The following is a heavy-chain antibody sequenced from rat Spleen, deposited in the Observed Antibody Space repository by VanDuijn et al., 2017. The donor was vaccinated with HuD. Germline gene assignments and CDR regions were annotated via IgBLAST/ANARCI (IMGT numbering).Heavy chain of an antibody. V-gene: IGHV2-63*01. CDR3: SRSLYSSPLFDY. D-gene: IGHD1-2*01. CDR1: EFSLTGNN. Sequence: QVQLKESGPGLVQPSQTLSLTCTVSEFSLTGNNIHWVRQSPGKGLEWMGRMRYDGETSYNSALKSRLSISRDTSKNQVFLKMGSLQTDDTAIYYCSRSLYSSPLFDYWGQGVMVTVSS. J-gene: IGHJ2*01. CDR2: MRYDGET.